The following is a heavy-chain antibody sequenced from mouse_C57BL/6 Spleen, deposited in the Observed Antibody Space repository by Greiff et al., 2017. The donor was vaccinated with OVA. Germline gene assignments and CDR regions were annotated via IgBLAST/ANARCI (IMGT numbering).Heavy chain of an antibody. CDR1: GYSITSGYY. D-gene: IGHD1-1*01. Sequence: EVQLVESGPGLVKPSQSLSLTCSVTGYSITSGYYWNWIRQFPGNKLEWMGYISYDGSNNYNPSLKNRISITRDTSKNQFFLKLNSVTTEDTATYYCARGADYYGRGFAYWGQGTLVTVSA. CDR3: ARGADYYGRGFAY. V-gene: IGHV3-6*01. CDR2: ISYDGSN. J-gene: IGHJ3*01.